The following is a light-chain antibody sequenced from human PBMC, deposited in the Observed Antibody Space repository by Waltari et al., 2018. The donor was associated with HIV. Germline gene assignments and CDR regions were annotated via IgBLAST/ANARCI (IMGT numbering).Light chain of an antibody. V-gene: IGLV3-25*03. CDR1: ALPKQY. Sequence: SYELTQPPSVSVSPGQTARITCSGDALPKQYAYWYQQKPGQAPGLVIYKERERPSGIPERFAGSSSGKTVTVTISGVQAEDEADYYCQSADSSGTLYVCGTGTKVTVL. J-gene: IGLJ1*01. CDR3: QSADSSGTLYV. CDR2: KER.